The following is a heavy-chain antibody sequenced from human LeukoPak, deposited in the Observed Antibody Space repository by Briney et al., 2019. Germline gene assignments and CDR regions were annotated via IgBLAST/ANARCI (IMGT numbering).Heavy chain of an antibody. J-gene: IGHJ4*02. V-gene: IGHV3-30*02. D-gene: IGHD6-19*01. Sequence: GGSLRLSCAASGFTFSNYGMHWVRQAPGKGLEWVAFIRYDGSDKYYGDSVKGRFTISRDKSKKTLYLQMNSLRAEDTAVYYCAKDGADSSGWTFDYWGQGTLVTVSS. CDR1: GFTFSNYG. CDR3: AKDGADSSGWTFDY. CDR2: IRYDGSDK.